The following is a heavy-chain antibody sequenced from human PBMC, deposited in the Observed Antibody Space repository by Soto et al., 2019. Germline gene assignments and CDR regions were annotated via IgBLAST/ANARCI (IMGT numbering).Heavy chain of an antibody. V-gene: IGHV1-3*01. CDR2: INAANGNT. J-gene: IGHJ4*02. CDR3: ARDRLRGYDSSGFYS. Sequence: ASVKVSCKASGYTFTSYAMHWVRQAPRQRLEWMGWINAANGNTKYSQKFQDRVTMTTATSTNTVYLELRSLKSDDTALYYCARDRLRGYDSSGFYSWGQGTMVTVSS. CDR1: GYTFTSYA. D-gene: IGHD3-22*01.